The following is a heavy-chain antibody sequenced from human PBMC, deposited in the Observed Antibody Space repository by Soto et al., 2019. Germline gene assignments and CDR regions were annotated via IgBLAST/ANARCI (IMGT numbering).Heavy chain of an antibody. CDR3: ARSNDFWSGPMDV. V-gene: IGHV1-69*13. CDR2: IIPIFGTA. CDR1: GGTFSSYA. D-gene: IGHD3-3*01. J-gene: IGHJ6*02. Sequence: SVKVSCKASGGTFSSYAISWVRQAPGQGLEWMGGIIPIFGTANYAQKFQGRVTITADESTSTAYMELSSLRSEDTAVYYCARSNDFWSGPMDVWGQGTTVTVSS.